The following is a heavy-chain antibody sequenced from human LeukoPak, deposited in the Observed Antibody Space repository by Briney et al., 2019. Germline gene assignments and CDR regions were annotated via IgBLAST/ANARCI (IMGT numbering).Heavy chain of an antibody. CDR3: ARLGEFNMVRGVIIASAFDC. J-gene: IGHJ4*02. CDR2: FYTTGST. V-gene: IGHV4-61*02. D-gene: IGHD3-10*01. CDR1: GGSISSGAYY. Sequence: SETLSLTCTVSGGSISSGAYYWSWIRQPAGKGLESIGRFYTTGSTNYNPSLKSRVTISVDTSKNQFSLKLSSVTAADTAVYYCARLGEFNMVRGVIIASAFDCWGQGTLVTVSS.